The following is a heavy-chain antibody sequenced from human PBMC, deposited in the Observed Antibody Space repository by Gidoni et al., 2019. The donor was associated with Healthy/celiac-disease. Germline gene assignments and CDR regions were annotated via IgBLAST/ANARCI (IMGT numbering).Heavy chain of an antibody. V-gene: IGHV1-18*04. CDR1: GYTFTSYG. CDR3: AELKPGYSSRDY. CDR2: ISAYNGNT. Sequence: QVQLVQSGAEVKKPGASVKVSCKASGYTFTSYGISRVRQAPGHGLEWWGWISAYNGNTNYAQKLQGRVTMTTDTSTSTAYMELRSLRSDDTAVYYCAELKPGYSSRDYWGQGTLVTVSS. D-gene: IGHD6-13*01. J-gene: IGHJ4*02.